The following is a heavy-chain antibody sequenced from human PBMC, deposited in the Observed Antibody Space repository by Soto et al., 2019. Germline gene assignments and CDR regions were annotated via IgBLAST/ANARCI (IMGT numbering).Heavy chain of an antibody. J-gene: IGHJ5*02. V-gene: IGHV4-4*02. CDR1: GGSISSSNW. CDR3: ASGYSSSWSANWFDP. CDR2: IYHSGST. D-gene: IGHD6-13*01. Sequence: SETLSLTCAVSGGSISSSNWWSWVRQPPGKGLEWIGEIYHSGSTNYNPSLKSRVTISVDKSKNQFSLKLSSVTAADTAVYYCASGYSSSWSANWFDPWGQGTLVTVSS.